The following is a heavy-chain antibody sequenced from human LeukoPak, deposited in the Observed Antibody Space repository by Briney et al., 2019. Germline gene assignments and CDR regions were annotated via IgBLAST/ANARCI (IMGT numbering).Heavy chain of an antibody. CDR1: GGSISSSSYY. Sequence: SETLSLTCTVSGGSISSSSYYWGWIRQPPGKGLEWIGSIYYSGSTYYNPSLKSRVTISVDTSKNQFSLKLSSVTAADTAVYYCAPLNSDSSSWYRVADYWGQGTLVTVSS. J-gene: IGHJ4*02. V-gene: IGHV4-39*07. CDR3: APLNSDSSSWYRVADY. D-gene: IGHD6-13*01. CDR2: IYYSGST.